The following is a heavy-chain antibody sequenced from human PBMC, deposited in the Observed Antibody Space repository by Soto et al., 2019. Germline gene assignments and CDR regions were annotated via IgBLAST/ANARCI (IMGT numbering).Heavy chain of an antibody. J-gene: IGHJ4*02. D-gene: IGHD1-26*01. CDR2: IFSSGTT. CDR3: ARDIVGAALFDY. V-gene: IGHV4-4*07. CDR1: GVSVSSYY. Sequence: SETLSLTCTVSGVSVSSYYWSWVRQPAGKGLEWIGRIFSSGTTNYNPSLKSRVTMSLDTSNNQFSLKLSSVTAADTAVCFCARDIVGAALFDYWGQGALVTVS.